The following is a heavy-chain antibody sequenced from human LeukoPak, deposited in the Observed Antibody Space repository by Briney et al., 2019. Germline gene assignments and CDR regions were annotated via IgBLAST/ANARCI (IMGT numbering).Heavy chain of an antibody. J-gene: IGHJ4*02. Sequence: GRSLRLSCAASGFTFSSYAMHWVRQAPGKGLEWVAVISYDGSNKYYADSVKGRFTISRDNSKNMLYLQMNSLRAEDTAVYYCARDRGVRGVIDYWGQGTLVTVSS. CDR3: ARDRGVRGVIDY. CDR1: GFTFSSYA. V-gene: IGHV3-30-3*01. D-gene: IGHD3-10*01. CDR2: ISYDGSNK.